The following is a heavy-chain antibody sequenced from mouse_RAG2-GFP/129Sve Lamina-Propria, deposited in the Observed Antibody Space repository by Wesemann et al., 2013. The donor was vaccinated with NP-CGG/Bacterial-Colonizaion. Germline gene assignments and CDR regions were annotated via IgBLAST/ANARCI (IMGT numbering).Heavy chain of an antibody. V-gene: IGHV14-3*01. CDR1: GFNIKNTY. D-gene: IGHD2-3*01. J-gene: IGHJ1*03. CDR3: ARDGYYVDWYFDV. CDR2: IDPANGDT. Sequence: EVQLQQSVAELVRPGASVKLSCTASGFNIKNTYMHWVKQRPEQGLEWIGRIDPANGDTEYASKFQGKATITADTSSNTAYLQLSSLTSEDTAIYYCARDGYYVDWYFDVWGTGTTVTVSS.